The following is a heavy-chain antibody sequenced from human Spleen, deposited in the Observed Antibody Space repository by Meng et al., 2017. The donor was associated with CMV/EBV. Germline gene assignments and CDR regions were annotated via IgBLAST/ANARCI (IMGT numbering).Heavy chain of an antibody. CDR1: GFTFNTYS. V-gene: IGHV3-21*01. CDR3: AIDLRSLTSIAVGFDP. CDR2: ISSSSSYI. J-gene: IGHJ5*02. D-gene: IGHD6-19*01. Sequence: GESLRLSWAVSGFTFNTYSMNWVRQAPGKGLEWVSSISSSSSYIYYADSVKGRFTISRDNAKNSLYLQMNRLRAEDTAVYYCAIDLRSLTSIAVGFDPWGQGTLVTVSS.